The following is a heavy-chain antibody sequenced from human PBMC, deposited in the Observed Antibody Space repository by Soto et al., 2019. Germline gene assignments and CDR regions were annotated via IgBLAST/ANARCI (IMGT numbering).Heavy chain of an antibody. J-gene: IGHJ4*02. CDR2: VSIGGST. D-gene: IGHD2-15*01. CDR1: GFTFSSYA. V-gene: IGHV3-23*01. Sequence: DVQLLESGGGLVQPAGSLRLSCAASGFTFSSYAMGWVRQGPGKGLEWVAVVSIGGSTHYADSVRGRFTISRDNFKNTLSLQMNSLTAEDTAVYFCAKRRGAGGQFDYWGQGALVTVSS. CDR3: AKRRGAGGQFDY.